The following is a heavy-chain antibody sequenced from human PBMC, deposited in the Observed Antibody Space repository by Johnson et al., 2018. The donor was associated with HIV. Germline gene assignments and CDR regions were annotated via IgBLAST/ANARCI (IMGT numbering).Heavy chain of an antibody. CDR3: ARDPSPIVGATYAFDI. CDR1: GFTFSNYG. J-gene: IGHJ3*02. D-gene: IGHD1-26*01. V-gene: IGHV3-NL1*01. Sequence: QVQLVESGGGVVQPGGSLRLSCAASGFTFSNYGMHWVRQAPGKGLEWVSAISGSGGSTYYADSVKGRFTISSDNSKNTLYLQMNSLRAEDTAVYYCARDPSPIVGATYAFDIWGQGTMVTVSS. CDR2: ISGSGGST.